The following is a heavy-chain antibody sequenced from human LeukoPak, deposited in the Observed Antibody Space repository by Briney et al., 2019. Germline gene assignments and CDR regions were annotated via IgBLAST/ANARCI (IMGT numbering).Heavy chain of an antibody. J-gene: IGHJ4*02. V-gene: IGHV3-23*01. CDR1: GFSFSNYG. Sequence: GGSLRLSCAASGFSFSNYGMSWVRQAPGKGLEWVSSISSGGDNTYYADSVRGRFTISRDNSKNTLYLQLNSLRAEDTAVYYCAKSHRGHCSTTTCDDEGDYWGQGTLVTVSS. D-gene: IGHD2-2*01. CDR2: ISSGGDNT. CDR3: AKSHRGHCSTTTCDDEGDY.